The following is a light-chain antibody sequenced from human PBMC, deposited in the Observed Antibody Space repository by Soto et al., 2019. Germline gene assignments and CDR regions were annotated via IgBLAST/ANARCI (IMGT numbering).Light chain of an antibody. Sequence: QSVLTQPPSVSGAPGQRVTISCTGSSSNIGAGYDVHWYQQLPVTAPNLLIYGNSNRPSGVPDRFSGSKSGTSASLAITGLQAEDEADYYCQSYDSSLSAVVFGGGTKLTVL. CDR2: GNS. CDR1: SSNIGAGYD. CDR3: QSYDSSLSAVV. J-gene: IGLJ2*01. V-gene: IGLV1-40*01.